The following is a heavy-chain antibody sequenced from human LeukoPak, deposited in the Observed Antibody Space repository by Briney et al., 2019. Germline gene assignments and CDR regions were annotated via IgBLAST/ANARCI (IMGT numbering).Heavy chain of an antibody. CDR3: ARVRGIAARPSLTHFDY. D-gene: IGHD6-6*01. CDR1: GYTFTSYG. Sequence: ASVKVSCKASGYTFTSYGISWVRQAPGQGLEWMGWINPNSGGTNYAQKFQGRVTMTRDTSISTAYMELSRLRSDDTAVYYCARVRGIAARPSLTHFDYWGQGTLVTVSS. V-gene: IGHV1-2*02. J-gene: IGHJ4*02. CDR2: INPNSGGT.